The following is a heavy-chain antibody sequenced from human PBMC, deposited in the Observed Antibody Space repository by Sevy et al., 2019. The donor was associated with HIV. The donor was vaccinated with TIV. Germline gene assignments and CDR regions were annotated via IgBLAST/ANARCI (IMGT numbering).Heavy chain of an antibody. D-gene: IGHD4-4*01. J-gene: IGHJ3*02. CDR2: IYSGGST. CDR1: GFTVSSNY. Sequence: GGSLRLSCAASGFTVSSNYMSWVRQAPGQGLEWVSVIYSGGSTYYADSVKGRFTISRDNSKNTLYLQMNSLRAEDTAVYYCARRTVAGAFDIWGQGTMVTVSS. CDR3: ARRTVAGAFDI. V-gene: IGHV3-53*01.